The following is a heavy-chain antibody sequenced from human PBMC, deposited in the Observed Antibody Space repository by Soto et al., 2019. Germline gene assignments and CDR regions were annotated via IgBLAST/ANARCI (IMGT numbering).Heavy chain of an antibody. Sequence: TLSLPCNFSGGSTSSDNYWSWIRQPPGKGLEWIGHIYYSGNTDYNPSLKSRLAISIDTSKNQFSLKLSSVTAADTAVYFCAREGGESSDGLYYFDSWGQGSLVTVSS. CDR1: GGSTSSDNY. D-gene: IGHD3-16*01. V-gene: IGHV4-30-4*01. J-gene: IGHJ4*02. CDR3: AREGGESSDGLYYFDS. CDR2: IYYSGNT.